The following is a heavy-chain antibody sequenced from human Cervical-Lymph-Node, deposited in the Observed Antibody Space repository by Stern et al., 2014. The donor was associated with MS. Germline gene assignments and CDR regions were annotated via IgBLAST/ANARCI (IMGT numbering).Heavy chain of an antibody. CDR3: AAASRYDALDL. Sequence: VHLVESGAEVKKPGASLKVSCKVSGYTLTDLSMHWVRQAPGKGLEWLGGYDLEEGNTVYAQSFQGRVTMTEDTSTDTAYMELSSLRSEYPAVYHCAAASRYDALDLWGQGTVVIVSS. D-gene: IGHD1-14*01. J-gene: IGHJ3*01. V-gene: IGHV1-24*01. CDR1: GYTLTDLS. CDR2: YDLEEGNT.